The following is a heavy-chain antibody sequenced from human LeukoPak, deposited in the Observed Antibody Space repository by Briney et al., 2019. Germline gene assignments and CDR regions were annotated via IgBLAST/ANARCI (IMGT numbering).Heavy chain of an antibody. CDR1: GFTFSRYW. V-gene: IGHV3-74*01. Sequence: PGGSLGLSCAASGFTFSRYWMHWVRQAPGKGLLWVSRINSDGSSTYCADSVKGRFTTSRDNAKNALHLQMNSLTAEDTAVYYCVLDLFSSFAFDNWGQGTMVTVSS. D-gene: IGHD3/OR15-3a*01. CDR2: INSDGSST. CDR3: VLDLFSSFAFDN. J-gene: IGHJ3*02.